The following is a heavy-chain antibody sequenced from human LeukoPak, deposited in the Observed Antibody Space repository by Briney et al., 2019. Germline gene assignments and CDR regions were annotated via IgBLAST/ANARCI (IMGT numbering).Heavy chain of an antibody. CDR3: ARGRGYSYGWYWFDP. CDR2: INPNSGGT. Sequence: ASVKVSCKASGYTFTGYYMHWVRQAPGQGLEWMGWINPNSGGTNYAQKFQGRVTMTRDTSISTAYMELSRLISDDTAVYYCARGRGYSYGWYWFDPWGQGTLVTVSS. D-gene: IGHD5-18*01. CDR1: GYTFTGYY. V-gene: IGHV1-2*02. J-gene: IGHJ5*02.